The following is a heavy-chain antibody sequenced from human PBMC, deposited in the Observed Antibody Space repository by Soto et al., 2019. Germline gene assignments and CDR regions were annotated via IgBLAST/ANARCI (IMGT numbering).Heavy chain of an antibody. CDR2: ISYDGSNK. V-gene: IGHV3-30*18. D-gene: IGHD3-22*01. CDR1: GFTFSSYG. Sequence: PVGSLRLSCAASGFTFSSYGMHWVRQAPGKGLEWVAVISYDGSNKYYADSVKGRFTISRDNSKNMLYLQMNSLRAEDTAVYYCAKRAPPHYYDSSGFLDYWGQGTLVTVSS. CDR3: AKRAPPHYYDSSGFLDY. J-gene: IGHJ4*02.